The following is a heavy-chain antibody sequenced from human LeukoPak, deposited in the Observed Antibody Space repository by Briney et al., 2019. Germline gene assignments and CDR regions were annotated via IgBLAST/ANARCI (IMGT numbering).Heavy chain of an antibody. CDR2: IYSDDST. D-gene: IGHD6-13*01. Sequence: PGGSLRLSCVASGFSVSGVYMSWVRQAPGKWLEWVSVIYSDDSTYYADSVKGRFTISRDNSKNTLNLQMNSLRAEDTAVYYCASRPRDAAALDYWGQGTLVTVSS. V-gene: IGHV3-53*01. CDR3: ASRPRDAAALDY. CDR1: GFSVSGVY. J-gene: IGHJ4*02.